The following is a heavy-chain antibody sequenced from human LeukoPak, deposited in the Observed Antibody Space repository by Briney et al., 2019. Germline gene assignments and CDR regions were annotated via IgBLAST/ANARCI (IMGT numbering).Heavy chain of an antibody. Sequence: ASVKVSCKASGYIFASYGITWVRQAPGQGLEWMGWISSYSGNTYYDDKFQGRVSMTTDSSTITADMELGSLRSDDTAVYYCARVRPWDSAGYYTPDYWGQGTLVTVSS. V-gene: IGHV1-18*01. D-gene: IGHD3-22*01. J-gene: IGHJ4*02. CDR3: ARVRPWDSAGYYTPDY. CDR2: ISSYSGNT. CDR1: GYIFASYG.